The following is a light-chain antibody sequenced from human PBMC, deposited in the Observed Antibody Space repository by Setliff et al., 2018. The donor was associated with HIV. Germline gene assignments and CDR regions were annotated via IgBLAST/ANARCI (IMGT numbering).Light chain of an antibody. Sequence: QSALAQPASVSGSPGQSINISCTGSSSDVGSPLSSVSWYQQNPGEVPTLLIFEVTRRPSGISDRFPASKSGNTASLTISGLQTEDGADYYCCSYGRGDIWIFGGGTKVTVL. CDR1: SSDVGSPLSS. CDR2: EVT. CDR3: CSYGRGDIWI. J-gene: IGLJ2*01. V-gene: IGLV2-23*02.